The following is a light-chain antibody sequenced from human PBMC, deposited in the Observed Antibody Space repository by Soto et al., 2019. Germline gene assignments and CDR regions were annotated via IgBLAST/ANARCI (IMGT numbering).Light chain of an antibody. CDR1: QSVNSN. J-gene: IGKJ4*01. Sequence: EIVMTECPATLSVAPGERATLSCRASQSVNSNLAWYQQKPGQAPRLLIYGASTRATGIPARFSGSGSGTEFTLTISSLQSEDFAVYYCQQYNDWPLTFGGGTKVDIK. CDR2: GAS. V-gene: IGKV3-15*01. CDR3: QQYNDWPLT.